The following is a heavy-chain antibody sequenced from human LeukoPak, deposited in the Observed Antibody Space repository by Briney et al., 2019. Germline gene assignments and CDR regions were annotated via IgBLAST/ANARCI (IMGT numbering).Heavy chain of an antibody. Sequence: ASVKVSCKASGGTFSSYAISWVQQAPGQGLEWMGGIIPIFGTANYAQKFQGRVTITADESTSTAYMELSSLRSEDTAVYYCARASHYYESRGPNLGYWGQGTLVTVSS. V-gene: IGHV1-69*13. CDR2: IIPIFGTA. D-gene: IGHD3-22*01. J-gene: IGHJ4*02. CDR1: GGTFSSYA. CDR3: ARASHYYESRGPNLGY.